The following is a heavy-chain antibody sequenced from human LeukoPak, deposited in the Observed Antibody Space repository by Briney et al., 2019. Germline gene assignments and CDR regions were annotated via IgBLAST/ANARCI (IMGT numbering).Heavy chain of an antibody. D-gene: IGHD1-26*01. Sequence: SETLFLTCTVSGSSVSGGSYYWSWIRQPPGKGLEWIGHIYYSGSTNYNPSLKSRVTVSVDRSKNQFFLNLSSVTAADTAVYYCARLLVGAAQLDNWGQGTLVTVSS. J-gene: IGHJ4*02. CDR1: GSSVSGGSYY. CDR2: IYYSGST. V-gene: IGHV4-61*01. CDR3: ARLLVGAAQLDN.